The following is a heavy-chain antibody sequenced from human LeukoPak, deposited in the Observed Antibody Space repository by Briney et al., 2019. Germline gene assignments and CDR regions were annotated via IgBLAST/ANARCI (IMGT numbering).Heavy chain of an antibody. D-gene: IGHD1-26*01. CDR3: ARDRSGSYYTFDI. CDR1: DAYIGSSF. V-gene: IGHV4-59*13. Sequence: SETLSLTCSISDAYIGSSFWSWIRLPPGKGLEWIGSISYRGRTHYSPSLKSRATISMDTSKSQLSLVLTSVTAADTALYYCARDRSGSYYTFDIWGQGTMVTVSS. J-gene: IGHJ3*02. CDR2: ISYRGRT.